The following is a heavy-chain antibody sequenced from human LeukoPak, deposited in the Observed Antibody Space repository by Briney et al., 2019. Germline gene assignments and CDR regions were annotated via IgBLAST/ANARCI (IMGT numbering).Heavy chain of an antibody. CDR1: GYTFTGYY. V-gene: IGHV1-2*02. D-gene: IGHD1-1*01. CDR3: AALRGDWNDVNYYSMDV. CDR2: INPNSGGT. J-gene: IGHJ6*02. Sequence: GASVKVSCKASGYTFTGYYMHWVRQAPGQGLEWMGWINPNSGGTNYAQKFQGRVTMTRDTSISTAYMELSRLRSDDTAVYYCAALRGDWNDVNYYSMDVWGQGTTVTVSS.